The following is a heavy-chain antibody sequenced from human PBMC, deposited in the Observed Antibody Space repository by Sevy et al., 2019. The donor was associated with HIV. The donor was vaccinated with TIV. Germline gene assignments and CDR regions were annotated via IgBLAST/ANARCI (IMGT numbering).Heavy chain of an antibody. CDR3: ARVGPTYYYGSGSYSAGYYYGMDV. V-gene: IGHV4-4*07. D-gene: IGHD3-10*01. CDR1: GGSISSYY. Sequence: SETLSLTCTVSGGSISSYYWSWIRQPAGKGLEWIGRIYTSGSTNYNPSLKSRVTMSVDTSKNQCSLKLSSVTAADTAVYYCARVGPTYYYGSGSYSAGYYYGMDVWGQGTTVTVSS. J-gene: IGHJ6*02. CDR2: IYTSGST.